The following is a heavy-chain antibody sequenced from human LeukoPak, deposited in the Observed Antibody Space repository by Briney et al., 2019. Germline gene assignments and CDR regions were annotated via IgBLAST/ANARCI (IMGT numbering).Heavy chain of an antibody. CDR1: GYSISSGYY. Sequence: KTSETLSLTCTVSGYSISSGYYWGWIRQPPGKGLEWIGSIYHSGSTYYNPSLKSRVTISVDTSKNQFSLKLSSVTAADTAVYYCARDPRYGDYPLDYWGQGTLVTVSS. J-gene: IGHJ4*02. V-gene: IGHV4-38-2*02. CDR2: IYHSGST. D-gene: IGHD4-17*01. CDR3: ARDPRYGDYPLDY.